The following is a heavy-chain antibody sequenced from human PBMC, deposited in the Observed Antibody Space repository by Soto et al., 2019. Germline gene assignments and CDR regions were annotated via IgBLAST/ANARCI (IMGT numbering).Heavy chain of an antibody. CDR2: IYPGDSDT. Sequence: PGESLKVSCKGSGYSYTSYWIGWVRQTPGKGLEWMGIIYPGDSDTRYSQSFQGQVTISVDKSISTAYLQWSSLKASDTAIYYCTRGGGDDSGGNHHWGQGTPVIVFS. CDR1: GYSYTSYW. V-gene: IGHV5-51*01. D-gene: IGHD4-17*01. J-gene: IGHJ5*02. CDR3: TRGGGDDSGGNHH.